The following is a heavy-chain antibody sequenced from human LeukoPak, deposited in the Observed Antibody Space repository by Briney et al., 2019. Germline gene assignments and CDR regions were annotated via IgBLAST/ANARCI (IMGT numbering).Heavy chain of an antibody. V-gene: IGHV3-21*04. CDR1: GFTFSSYS. J-gene: IGHJ4*02. CDR3: AKDGHTYYYGSGSYYLGYFDY. CDR2: ISSSSSYI. Sequence: GGSLRLSCAASGFTFSSYSMNWVRQAPGKGLEWVSSISSSSSYIYYADSVKGRFTISRDNAKNSLYLQMNSLRAEDTAVYYCAKDGHTYYYGSGSYYLGYFDYWGQGTLVTVSS. D-gene: IGHD3-10*01.